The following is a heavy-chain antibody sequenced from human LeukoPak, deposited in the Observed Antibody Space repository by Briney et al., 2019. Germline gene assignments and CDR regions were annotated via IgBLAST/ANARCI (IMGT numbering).Heavy chain of an antibody. V-gene: IGHV3-23*01. D-gene: IGHD1/OR15-1a*01. Sequence: GGSLRLSCAASGFTFSSYAMSWVRQAPGKGLEWVSAISGSGSNTYYADSVKGRFTISRDNSKSTLYLQMNSLRAEDTAVYYCAKGGTKYYYYMDVWGKGTTVTVSS. CDR3: AKGGTKYYYYMDV. CDR1: GFTFSSYA. CDR2: ISGSGSNT. J-gene: IGHJ6*03.